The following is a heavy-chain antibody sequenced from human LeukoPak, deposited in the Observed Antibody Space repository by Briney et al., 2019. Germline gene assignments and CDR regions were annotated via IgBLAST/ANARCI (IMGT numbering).Heavy chain of an antibody. Sequence: GASVKVSCKASGYTFTGYYMHWVRQAPGQGLEWMGWINPNSGGTNYAQKFQGRVTMTRDTSISTAYMELSRLRSDDTAVYYCARDLVTMVLGVKVYYFDYWGQGTLVTVSS. J-gene: IGHJ4*02. CDR2: INPNSGGT. D-gene: IGHD3-10*01. CDR3: ARDLVTMVLGVKVYYFDY. V-gene: IGHV1-2*02. CDR1: GYTFTGYY.